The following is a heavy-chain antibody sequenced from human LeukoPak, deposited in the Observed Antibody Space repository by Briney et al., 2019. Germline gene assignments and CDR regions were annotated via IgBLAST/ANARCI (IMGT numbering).Heavy chain of an antibody. CDR3: ARGFYGDYVSGWYYFDY. J-gene: IGHJ4*02. CDR2: INPNSGGT. CDR1: GYTFTGYY. V-gene: IGHV1-2*02. D-gene: IGHD4-17*01. Sequence: GASVKVSCKASGYTFTGYYMHWVRQAPGQGLEWMGWINPNSGGTNYAQKFQGRVTMTRDTSISTAYMELSRLRSDDTAVYYCARGFYGDYVSGWYYFDYWGQGTLVTVSS.